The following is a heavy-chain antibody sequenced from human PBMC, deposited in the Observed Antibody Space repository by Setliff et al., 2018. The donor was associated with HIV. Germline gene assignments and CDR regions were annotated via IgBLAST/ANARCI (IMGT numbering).Heavy chain of an antibody. CDR2: INPHSGDT. Sequence: GASVKVSCKASGYTFTGYYMHWVRQAPGQGLERMGWINPHSGDTNYAQKFQDRVTMTRDTSVNIAYMQLSRLRSDDTAVYYCARAPTLFGVEYYYYCGMDVWGQGTTVTVSS. J-gene: IGHJ6*02. V-gene: IGHV1-2*02. CDR1: GYTFTGYY. CDR3: ARAPTLFGVEYYYYCGMDV. D-gene: IGHD3-3*01.